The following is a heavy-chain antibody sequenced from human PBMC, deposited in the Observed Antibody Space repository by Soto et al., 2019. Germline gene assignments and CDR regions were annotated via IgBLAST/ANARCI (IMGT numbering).Heavy chain of an antibody. Sequence: SETLSLTCAVNGGSFTGYYGAWIRQSPEKGLEWIGEISHSGTTKYNPSLKSRVTISVDTSKNQFSLALTSVTAADTAMYYCARGSTTEKVDSWGQGILVTVSS. CDR3: ARGSTTEKVDS. CDR2: ISHSGTT. CDR1: GGSFTGYY. J-gene: IGHJ4*02. V-gene: IGHV4-34*01.